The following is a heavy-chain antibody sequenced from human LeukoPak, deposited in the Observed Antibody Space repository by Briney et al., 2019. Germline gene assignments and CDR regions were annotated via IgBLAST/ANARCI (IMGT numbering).Heavy chain of an antibody. D-gene: IGHD3-22*01. Sequence: GGSLRLSCAASGFTFSSYAMSWVRQAPGKGLEWVSAISGNGGSTYYADSVKGRFTISRDNSKNTLYLQMNSLRAEDTAVYYCAKGPDSSGYYYDYADYWGQGTLVTVSS. V-gene: IGHV3-23*01. CDR1: GFTFSSYA. J-gene: IGHJ4*02. CDR2: ISGNGGST. CDR3: AKGPDSSGYYYDYADY.